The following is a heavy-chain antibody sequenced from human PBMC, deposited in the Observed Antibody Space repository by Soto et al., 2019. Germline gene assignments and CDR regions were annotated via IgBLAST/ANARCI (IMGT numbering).Heavy chain of an antibody. CDR2: ISYDGSNK. Sequence: GGSLRLSCAASGFTFSSYGMHWVRQAPGKGLEWVAVISYDGSNKYYADSVKGRFTISRDNAKNSLYLQMNSLRAEDTALYYCAKDIEYGTMIVVVEPGGAFDIWGQGTMVTVSS. V-gene: IGHV3-30*18. CDR1: GFTFSSYG. CDR3: AKDIEYGTMIVVVEPGGAFDI. J-gene: IGHJ3*02. D-gene: IGHD3-22*01.